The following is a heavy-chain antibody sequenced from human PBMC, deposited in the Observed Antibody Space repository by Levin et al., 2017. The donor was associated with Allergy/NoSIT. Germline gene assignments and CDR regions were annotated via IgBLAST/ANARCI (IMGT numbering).Heavy chain of an antibody. Sequence: LSLTCAASGFTFSDYYMSWIRQAPGKGLEWVSYISSSGSTIYYADSVKGRFTISRDNAKNSLYLQMNSLRAEDTAVYYCARDPRPDSSNPLFDYWGQGTLVTVSS. CDR1: GFTFSDYY. CDR3: ARDPRPDSSNPLFDY. D-gene: IGHD6-19*01. CDR2: ISSSGSTI. J-gene: IGHJ4*02. V-gene: IGHV3-11*01.